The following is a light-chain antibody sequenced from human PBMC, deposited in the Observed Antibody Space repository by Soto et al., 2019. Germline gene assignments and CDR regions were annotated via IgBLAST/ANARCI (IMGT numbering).Light chain of an antibody. CDR1: SSDVGSYNL. Sequence: QSALTQPASVSGSPGQSITTSCTGTSSDVGSYNLVSWYQQHPGKAPKLMIYEVSKRPSGVSNRFSGSKSGNTASLTISGLQAEDEADYYCCSYAGGSTFVVFGGGTKLPS. CDR2: EVS. CDR3: CSYAGGSTFVV. J-gene: IGLJ2*01. V-gene: IGLV2-23*02.